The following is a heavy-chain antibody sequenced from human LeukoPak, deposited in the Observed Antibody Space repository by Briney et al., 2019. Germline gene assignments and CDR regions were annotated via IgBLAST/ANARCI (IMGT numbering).Heavy chain of an antibody. V-gene: IGHV4-61*08. CDR2: INHSGST. CDR1: GDSISSGDYY. D-gene: IGHD3-16*02. J-gene: IGHJ4*02. Sequence: SQTLSLTCTVSGDSISSGDYYWSWIRQPPGKGLEWIGEINHSGSTNYNPSLKSRVTISVDTSKNQFSLKLSSVTAADTAVYYCARGVETVWGSYRLDYWGQGTLVTVSS. CDR3: ARGVETVWGSYRLDY.